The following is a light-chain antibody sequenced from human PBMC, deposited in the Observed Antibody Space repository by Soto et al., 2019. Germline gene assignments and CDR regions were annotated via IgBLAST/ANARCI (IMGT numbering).Light chain of an antibody. CDR1: QSVSSN. CDR2: GAS. V-gene: IGKV3-15*01. CDR3: QQYNNWPAT. J-gene: IGKJ1*01. Sequence: EIVMTQSPATLSVSPGERATLSCRASQSVSSNLAWYQQKPGQAPRLLIYGASTRATGIPARLSGSGSGPEFTLTISSLQSEDFAVYYCQQYNNWPATFGQGTKVEIK.